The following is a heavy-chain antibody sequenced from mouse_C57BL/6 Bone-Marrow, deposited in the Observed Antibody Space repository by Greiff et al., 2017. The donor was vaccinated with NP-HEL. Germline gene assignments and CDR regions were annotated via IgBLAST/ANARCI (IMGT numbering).Heavy chain of an antibody. J-gene: IGHJ1*03. D-gene: IGHD1-1*01. CDR1: GYTFTSYW. CDR3: ARIFDYYGSREPPGYFDV. V-gene: IGHV1-74*01. CDR2: IHPSDSDT. Sequence: QVQLQQPGAELVKPGASVKVSCKASGYTFTSYWMHWVKQSPGQGLEWIGRIHPSDSDTNYNQKFKGRATLTVDKSSSTAYLQLSSLTSEDSAVYYCARIFDYYGSREPPGYFDVWGTGTTVTVSS.